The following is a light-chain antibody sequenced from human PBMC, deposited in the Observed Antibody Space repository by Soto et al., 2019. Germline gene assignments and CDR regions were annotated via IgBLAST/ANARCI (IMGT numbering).Light chain of an antibody. V-gene: IGKV1-5*03. Sequence: DIQMTQSPSTLSASVGDRVTITCRASQTIDSWLAWYQQRPGKPPNLLIYKASTLASGVPSSFSGSGSGTEFTLTINRLQPDDFATYYCQQYHIYSGTFGQGTKVEIK. CDR1: QTIDSW. J-gene: IGKJ1*01. CDR3: QQYHIYSGT. CDR2: KAS.